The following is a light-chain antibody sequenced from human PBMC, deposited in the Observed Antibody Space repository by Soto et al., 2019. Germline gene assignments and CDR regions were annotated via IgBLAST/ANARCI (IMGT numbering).Light chain of an antibody. Sequence: DIQMTQSPSTLSASVGDRVTITYRASQSISSWLAWYQQKPGKAPKLLIYDASSLESGVPSRFSGSGSGTEFTLTISSLQPDDFATYYCQQYNSYSRTLGQGTKVDIK. J-gene: IGKJ1*01. CDR1: QSISSW. CDR2: DAS. CDR3: QQYNSYSRT. V-gene: IGKV1-5*01.